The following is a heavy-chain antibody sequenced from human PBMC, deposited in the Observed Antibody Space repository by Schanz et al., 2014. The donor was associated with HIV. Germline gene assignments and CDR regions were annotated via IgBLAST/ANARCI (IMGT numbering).Heavy chain of an antibody. J-gene: IGHJ6*02. D-gene: IGHD2-2*01. CDR2: ISYDGSSK. Sequence: QVQLVESGGGVVQPGRSLRLTCAASGFTFNTYGMHWVRQAPGKGLEWVAVISYDGSSKYYADSVQGRFTITRDNSKSTLYLQMNSLRAEDTAVYYCAKAYCSSTICPPPYYYGMDVWGQGTTVIVSS. CDR1: GFTFNTYG. CDR3: AKAYCSSTICPPPYYYGMDV. V-gene: IGHV3-30*18.